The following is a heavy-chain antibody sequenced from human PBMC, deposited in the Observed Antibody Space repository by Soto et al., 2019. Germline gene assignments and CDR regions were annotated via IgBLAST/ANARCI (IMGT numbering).Heavy chain of an antibody. CDR1: GYTFTSYG. J-gene: IGHJ1*01. V-gene: IGHV1-18*01. Sequence: QVQLVQSGAEVKKPGASVKVSCKASGYTFTSYGISWVRQAPGQGLEWMGWISAYNGNTNYAQKHQGTDTMTTDTSTATAYMELRRLTSADTAVYYCPRDLGIVGATLQHWGQGTLVTVSS. CDR2: ISAYNGNT. CDR3: PRDLGIVGATLQH. D-gene: IGHD1-26*01.